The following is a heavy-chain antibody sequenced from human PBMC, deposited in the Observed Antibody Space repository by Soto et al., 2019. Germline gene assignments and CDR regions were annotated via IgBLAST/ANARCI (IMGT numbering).Heavy chain of an antibody. CDR2: IYYSGST. CDR3: ARWMVRGVMVNFDY. Sequence: TSETLSLTCTVSGGSVSSGSYYWSWIRQPPGKGLEWIGYIYYSGSTNYNPSLKSRVTISVDTSKNQFSLKLSSVTAADTAVYYCARWMVRGVMVNFDYWGQGTLVTVSS. D-gene: IGHD3-10*01. J-gene: IGHJ4*02. CDR1: GGSVSSGSYY. V-gene: IGHV4-61*01.